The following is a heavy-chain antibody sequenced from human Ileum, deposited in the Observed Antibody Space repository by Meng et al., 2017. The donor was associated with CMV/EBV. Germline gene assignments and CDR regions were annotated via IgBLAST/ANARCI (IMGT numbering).Heavy chain of an antibody. CDR1: GASVNNYY. D-gene: IGHD1-26*01. V-gene: IGHV4-4*07. J-gene: IGHJ4*02. CDR2: FYSSDTY. CDR3: ARGPGASTREGFDY. Sequence: QVQLQESGPGLVKPSQTLSLSCTVSGASVNNYYWSWIRQSAGKGLEWIGRFYSSDTYNYHPSLDSRVTMSLDTSKNQFSLNLRSVTAADTATYYCARGPGASTREGFDYWGLGTLVTVSS.